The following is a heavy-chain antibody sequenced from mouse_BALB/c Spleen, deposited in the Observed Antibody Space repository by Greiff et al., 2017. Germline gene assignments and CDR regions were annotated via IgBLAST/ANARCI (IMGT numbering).Heavy chain of an antibody. J-gene: IGHJ4*01. CDR2: ISYSGST. D-gene: IGHD2-4*01. V-gene: IGHV3-2*02. CDR3: ARGGYDYDGYAMDY. CDR1: GYSITSDYA. Sequence: VQLQQSGPGLVKPSQSLSLTCTVTGYSITSDYAWNWIRQFPGNKLEWMGYISYSGSTSYNPSLKSRISITRDTSKNQFFLQLNSVTTEDTATYYCARGGYDYDGYAMDYWGQGTSVTVSS.